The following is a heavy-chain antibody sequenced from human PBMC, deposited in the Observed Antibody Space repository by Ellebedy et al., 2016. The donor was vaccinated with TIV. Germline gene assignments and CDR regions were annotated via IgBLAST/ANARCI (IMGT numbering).Heavy chain of an antibody. Sequence: GESLKISCAASGFTFSSYEMNWVRQAPRKGLEWVSYISSSGSIMFYADSVKGRFTISRDNAKNSLSLQMNSLRAEDTAIYYCALFRGVSWGQGTLVTVSS. V-gene: IGHV3-48*03. D-gene: IGHD3-10*01. CDR2: ISSSGSIM. J-gene: IGHJ5*02. CDR1: GFTFSSYE. CDR3: ALFRGVS.